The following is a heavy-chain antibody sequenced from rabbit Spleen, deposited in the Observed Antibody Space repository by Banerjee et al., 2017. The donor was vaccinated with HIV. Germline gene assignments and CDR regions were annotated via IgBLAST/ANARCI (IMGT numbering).Heavy chain of an antibody. Sequence: QSLEESGGDLVKPGASLTLTCTASGFSFSSSDYMCWVRQAPGKGLEWISCIAGSSSGFTYSAPWAKGRFTCSKTSSTTVTLQMTRLTAADTATYFCARDTSSSFSSYGMDLWGQGTLVTVS. CDR1: GFSFSSSDY. CDR2: IAGSSSGFT. V-gene: IGHV1S40*01. D-gene: IGHD1-1*01. J-gene: IGHJ6*01. CDR3: ARDTSSSFSSYGMDL.